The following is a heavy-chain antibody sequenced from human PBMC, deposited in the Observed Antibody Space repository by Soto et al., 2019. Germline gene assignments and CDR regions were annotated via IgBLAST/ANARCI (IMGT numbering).Heavy chain of an antibody. Sequence: QVQLVQSGAEVKKPGSSVKVSCKASGGTFSSYAISWVRQAPGQGLEWMGGIIPIFGTANYAQKFQGRVTITADESTSTAYMERSSLRSEDTAVYYCARVYDSSGYYYVPSAFDIWGQGTMVTVSS. J-gene: IGHJ3*02. CDR2: IIPIFGTA. CDR3: ARVYDSSGYYYVPSAFDI. CDR1: GGTFSSYA. D-gene: IGHD3-22*01. V-gene: IGHV1-69*12.